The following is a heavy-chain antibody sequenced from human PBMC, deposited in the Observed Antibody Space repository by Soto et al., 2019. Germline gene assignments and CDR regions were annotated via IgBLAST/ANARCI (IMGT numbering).Heavy chain of an antibody. D-gene: IGHD3-3*01. CDR2: IYYSGST. CDR1: GGSISSGGYY. CDR3: ARDNDLWRGGGVDY. V-gene: IGHV4-31*03. J-gene: IGHJ4*02. Sequence: QVQLQESGPGLVKPSQTLSLTCTVSGGSISSGGYYWSWIRQHPGKGLEWIGYIYYSGSTYYNPSLKCRVTISVDTSKNQFSLKLSSVTAADTAVYYGARDNDLWRGGGVDYWGQGTLVTVSS.